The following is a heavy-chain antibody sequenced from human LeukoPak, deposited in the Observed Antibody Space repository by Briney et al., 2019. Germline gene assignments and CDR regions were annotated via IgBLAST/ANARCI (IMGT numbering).Heavy chain of an antibody. CDR2: INHSGST. CDR3: AREPRYCSGGSCAFDP. Sequence: ETLSLTCAVYGGSFSGYYWSWIRQPPGKGLEWIGEINHSGSTNYNPSLKSRVTISVDTSKNQFSLKLSSVTAADTAVYYCAREPRYCSGGSCAFDPWGQGTLVTVSS. CDR1: GGSFSGYY. J-gene: IGHJ5*02. D-gene: IGHD2-15*01. V-gene: IGHV4-34*01.